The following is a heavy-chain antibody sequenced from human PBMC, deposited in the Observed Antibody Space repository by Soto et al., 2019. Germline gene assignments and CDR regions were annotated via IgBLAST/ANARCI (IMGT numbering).Heavy chain of an antibody. J-gene: IGHJ6*02. Sequence: GGSLRLSCEASGFKFGDYAMHWVRQAPGKGLEGVSGVSWNSEIVGYADSVKGRFTISRDNAKNSLYLEMNSLRTEDTALYYCAKDRGPCSGNKCSSLYYYYGMDVWGQGTTVTVSS. CDR2: VSWNSEIV. V-gene: IGHV3-9*01. CDR3: AKDRGPCSGNKCSSLYYYYGMDV. D-gene: IGHD2-15*01. CDR1: GFKFGDYA.